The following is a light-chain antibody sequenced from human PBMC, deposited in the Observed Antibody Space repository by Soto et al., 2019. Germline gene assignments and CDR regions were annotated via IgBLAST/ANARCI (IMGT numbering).Light chain of an antibody. V-gene: IGKV3-15*01. Sequence: ILMTQSPATLSVSPGERATLSCRASQSVNSNLAWYQQKPGQAPRLLIYGASSRATGIPARFSGSGSGTEFTLTISSLQSEDFAVSYCQQYNNWPPRTFGQGTKVEIK. CDR3: QQYNNWPPRT. CDR1: QSVNSN. J-gene: IGKJ1*01. CDR2: GAS.